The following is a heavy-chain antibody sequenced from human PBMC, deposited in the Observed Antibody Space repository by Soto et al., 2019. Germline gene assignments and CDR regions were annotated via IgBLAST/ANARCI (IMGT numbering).Heavy chain of an antibody. CDR3: ARVEQPAYYYYYYMDV. D-gene: IGHD6-13*01. Sequence: ASVKVSCKASGYTFTSYDINWVRQATGQGLEWMGWMNPNSGNTGYAQKFQGRVTMTRNTSISTAYMELSSLRSEDTAVYYCARVEQPAYYYYYYMDVWGKGTTVTVSS. V-gene: IGHV1-8*01. CDR2: MNPNSGNT. J-gene: IGHJ6*03. CDR1: GYTFTSYD.